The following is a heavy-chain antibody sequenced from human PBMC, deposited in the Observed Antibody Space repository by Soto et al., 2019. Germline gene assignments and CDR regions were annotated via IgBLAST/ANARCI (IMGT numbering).Heavy chain of an antibody. Sequence: QVQLVQSGAEVKKPGSSVKVSCKASGDTFSSYAISWVRQAPGQGLEWMGGIIPIFGTANYAQKFQGRVTITADESTSTADMDLSRLRSEDTAVYYCARGVVPAANEEYYFDYWGQGTLVTVSS. CDR3: ARGVVPAANEEYYFDY. CDR1: GDTFSSYA. D-gene: IGHD2-2*01. CDR2: IIPIFGTA. J-gene: IGHJ4*02. V-gene: IGHV1-69*01.